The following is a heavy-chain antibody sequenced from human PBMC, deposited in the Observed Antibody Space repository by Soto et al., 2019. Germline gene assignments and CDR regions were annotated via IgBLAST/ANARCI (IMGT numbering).Heavy chain of an antibody. CDR2: ISAYNGNT. Sequence: ASVKVSCKASGYTFTSYGISWVRQAPGQGLEWMGWISAYNGNTNYAQKLQGRVTMTTDTSTSTAYMELRSLRSDDTAVYYCARRGRDCTNGVRYTRFDYWGQGTLVTVSS. V-gene: IGHV1-18*01. D-gene: IGHD2-8*01. CDR1: GYTFTSYG. CDR3: ARRGRDCTNGVRYTRFDY. J-gene: IGHJ4*02.